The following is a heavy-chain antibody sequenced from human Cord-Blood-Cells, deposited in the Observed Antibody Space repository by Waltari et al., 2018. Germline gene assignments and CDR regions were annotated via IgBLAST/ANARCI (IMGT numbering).Heavy chain of an antibody. CDR3: AKNVWSGYYDAFDI. CDR1: GGTFSTYA. D-gene: IGHD3-3*01. CDR2: IIPIFGTA. J-gene: IGHJ3*02. V-gene: IGHV1-69*01. Sequence: QVQLVQSGAEVQKPGSSVKVSCTASGGTFSTYATSWVRKAPGQGLEWMGGIIPIFGTANYAQKFQGRVTITADESTSTAYMELSSLRSEDTAVYYCAKNVWSGYYDAFDIWGQGTMVTVSS.